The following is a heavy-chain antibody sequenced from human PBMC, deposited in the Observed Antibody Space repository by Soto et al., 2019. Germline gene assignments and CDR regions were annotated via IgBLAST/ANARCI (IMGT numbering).Heavy chain of an antibody. CDR3: ARDRGPMDV. V-gene: IGHV4-31*11. CDR1: GGSISSCGYY. J-gene: IGHJ6*02. Sequence: TLSLSCAVSGGSISSCGYYWSWIRQHPGKGVEWIGYIYYSGRTYYNPSLKSRVTISVDTSKNQSSLKLSSVTAADTAGYYCARDRGPMDVWGQGTTVPVSS. CDR2: IYYSGRT.